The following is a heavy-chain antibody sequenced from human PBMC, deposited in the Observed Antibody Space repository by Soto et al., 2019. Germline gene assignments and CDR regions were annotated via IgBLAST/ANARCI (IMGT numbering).Heavy chain of an antibody. D-gene: IGHD6-19*01. V-gene: IGHV3-48*01. J-gene: IGHJ6*03. Sequence: GGSLRLSCAASGFTFSSYSMNWVRQAPGKGLEWVSYISSSSSTIYYADSVKGRFTISRDNAKNSLYLQMNSLRAEDTAVYYCARMSSSGWLVHYYYYMDVWGKGTTVTVSS. CDR2: ISSSSSTI. CDR1: GFTFSSYS. CDR3: ARMSSSGWLVHYYYYMDV.